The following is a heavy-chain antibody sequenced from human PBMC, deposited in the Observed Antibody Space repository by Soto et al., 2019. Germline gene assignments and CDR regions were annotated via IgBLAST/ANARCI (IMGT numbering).Heavy chain of an antibody. Sequence: PSETLSLTCTVSGGSISSSGYYWGWIRQPPGKGLEWIGSIYYSGSTYYNPSLKSRVTISVDTSKNQFSLKLSSVTAADTAVYYCARRRTHWFDPWGQGTLVTVSS. CDR3: ARRRTHWFDP. CDR2: IYYSGST. J-gene: IGHJ5*02. CDR1: GGSISSSGYY. V-gene: IGHV4-39*01.